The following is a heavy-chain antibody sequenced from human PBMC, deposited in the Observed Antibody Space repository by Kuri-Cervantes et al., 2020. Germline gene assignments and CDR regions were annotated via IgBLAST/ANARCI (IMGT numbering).Heavy chain of an antibody. Sequence: LRLSCTVSGGSISSGGYYWSWIRQHPGKGLEWIGYIYYSGSTYYNPSLKSRVTISVDTSKNQFSLKLSSVTAADTAVYYCARVGYYYDSSGYLRWGVAFDYWGQGTLVTVSS. J-gene: IGHJ4*02. V-gene: IGHV4-31*03. CDR1: GGSISSGGYY. D-gene: IGHD3-22*01. CDR2: IYYSGST. CDR3: ARVGYYYDSSGYLRWGVAFDY.